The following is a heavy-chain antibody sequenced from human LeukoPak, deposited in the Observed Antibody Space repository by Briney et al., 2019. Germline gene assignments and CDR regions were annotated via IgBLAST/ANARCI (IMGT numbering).Heavy chain of an antibody. D-gene: IGHD5-24*01. V-gene: IGHV4-34*01. CDR3: AKTSRDGTFDY. Sequence: PSETLSLTCAVYGGSFSGDYWSWIRQPPGKGLEWIGSIYYSGSTYYNPSLKSRVTISVDTSKNQFSLKLSSVTAADTAVYYCAKTSRDGTFDYWGQGTLVTVSS. CDR2: IYYSGST. J-gene: IGHJ4*02. CDR1: GGSFSGDY.